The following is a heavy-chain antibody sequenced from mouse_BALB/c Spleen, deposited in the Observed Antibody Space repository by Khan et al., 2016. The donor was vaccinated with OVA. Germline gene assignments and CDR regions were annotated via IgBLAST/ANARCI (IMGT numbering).Heavy chain of an antibody. CDR2: TNPTNGRT. V-gene: IGHV1S81*02. D-gene: IGHD1-1*01. CDR3: ARIKKIVATYFDY. Sequence: VQLQQSGAELVKAGASVKMSCTASGYTLTSYWMHWVKQRLGKGLEWFAETNPTNGRTYYNEKFKSKATLTVNTSTSTAYMQLSGPKVEDSAVYYCARIKKIVATYFDYWGQGTTLTVSS. CDR1: GYTLTSYW. J-gene: IGHJ2*01.